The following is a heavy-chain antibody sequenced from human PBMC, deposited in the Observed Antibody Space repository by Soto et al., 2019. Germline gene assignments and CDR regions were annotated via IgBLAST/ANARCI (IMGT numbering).Heavy chain of an antibody. CDR1: GYTFTSYD. V-gene: IGHV1-8*01. J-gene: IGHJ3*02. CDR3: WSVSGNYDAFDI. Sequence: QVQLVQSGAEVKKPGASVKVSCKASGYTFTSYDINWVRQATGQGLEWMGWMNPNSGNTGYAQKFQGRVTMTRNTSISTAYMELSNLRSEDTAVYYCWSVSGNYDAFDIWGQGTMVTVSS. CDR2: MNPNSGNT. D-gene: IGHD1-26*01.